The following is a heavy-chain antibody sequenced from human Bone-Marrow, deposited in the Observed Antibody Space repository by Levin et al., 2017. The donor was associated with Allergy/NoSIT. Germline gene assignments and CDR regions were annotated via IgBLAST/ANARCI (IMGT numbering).Heavy chain of an antibody. Sequence: SQTLSLTCTVSDGSISSRSYSWGCIRQAPGKGLEWIATINNSGTTFYNPSLKSRATISIDTSKNQFSLKLSSVTAADTAVYFCARDLTIFAGMDVWGQGTTITVSS. V-gene: IGHV4-39*07. D-gene: IGHD3-3*01. CDR3: ARDLTIFAGMDV. J-gene: IGHJ6*02. CDR1: DGSISSRSYS. CDR2: INNSGTT.